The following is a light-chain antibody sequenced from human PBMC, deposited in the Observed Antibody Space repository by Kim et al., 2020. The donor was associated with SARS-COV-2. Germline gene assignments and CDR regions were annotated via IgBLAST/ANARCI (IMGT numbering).Light chain of an antibody. J-gene: IGKJ1*01. CDR2: HTS. Sequence: TVLTQSPGTLSLSPGERATLSCRASQSVISNYLAWYQQKPGQAPRLLMYHTSTRATGIPDRFSGSGSGTDFTLTISSLEPEDFAVYCCQQYGNSPPTFGQGTKVEIK. V-gene: IGKV3-20*01. CDR3: QQYGNSPPT. CDR1: QSVISNY.